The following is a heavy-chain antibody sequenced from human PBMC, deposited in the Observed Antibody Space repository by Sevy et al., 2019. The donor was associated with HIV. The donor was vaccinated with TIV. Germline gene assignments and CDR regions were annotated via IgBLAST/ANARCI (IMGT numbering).Heavy chain of an antibody. CDR2: INHSGST. CDR3: VKEVDGSYGSNWFDP. D-gene: IGHD1-26*01. CDR1: GGSFSGYY. V-gene: IGHV4-34*01. Sequence: SETLSLTCAVYGGSFSGYYWSWIRQPPGKGLEWIGEINHSGSTNYNPSLKSRVTISVDTSKNQFSLKLSSVTAADTAVYYCVKEVDGSYGSNWFDPWGQGTLVTVSS. J-gene: IGHJ5*02.